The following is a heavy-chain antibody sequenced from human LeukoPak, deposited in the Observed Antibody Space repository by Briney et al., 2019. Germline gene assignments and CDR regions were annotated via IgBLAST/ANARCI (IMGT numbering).Heavy chain of an antibody. CDR2: IYDSGST. CDR3: ARHYGP. J-gene: IGHJ5*02. D-gene: IGHD3-10*01. CDR1: YY. V-gene: IGHV4-39*01. Sequence: YYXXXIXXXPGKGLEWIGSIYDSGSTYYNPSLKSRVTISVDTSKNQFSLKLNSVTAADTAVYYCARHYGPWGQGTLVTVSS.